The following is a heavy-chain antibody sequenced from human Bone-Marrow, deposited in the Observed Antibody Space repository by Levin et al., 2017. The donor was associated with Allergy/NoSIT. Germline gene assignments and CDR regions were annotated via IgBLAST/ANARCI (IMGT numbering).Heavy chain of an antibody. CDR3: ARAVSSAYQDRQLFYYVGV. CDR1: GYTFTGNY. D-gene: IGHD2-2*01. J-gene: IGHJ6*03. CDR2: INPNSGDT. V-gene: IGHV1-2*02. Sequence: ASVKVSCKASGYTFTGNYLQWVRQAPGQGLEWMGWINPNSGDTNPAPKFQDRVTMTRDTSISTAYMELSRLRSDETAVYYCARAVSSAYQDRQLFYYVGVWGKGTTVTVSS.